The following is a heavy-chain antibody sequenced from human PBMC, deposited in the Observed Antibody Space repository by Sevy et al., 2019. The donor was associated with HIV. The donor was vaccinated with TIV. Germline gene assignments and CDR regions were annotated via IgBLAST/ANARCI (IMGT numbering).Heavy chain of an antibody. CDR1: GFTFSSYA. V-gene: IGHV3-30*04. J-gene: IGHJ4*02. CDR3: ARDKDPYGVTMIVVVITNFDY. CDR2: ISYDGSNK. D-gene: IGHD3-22*01. Sequence: GGSLRLSCAASGFTFSSYAMHCVRQAPGKGLEWVAVISYDGSNKYYADSVKGRFTISRDNSKNTLYLQMNSLRAEDTAVYYCARDKDPYGVTMIVVVITNFDYWGQRTLVTVSS.